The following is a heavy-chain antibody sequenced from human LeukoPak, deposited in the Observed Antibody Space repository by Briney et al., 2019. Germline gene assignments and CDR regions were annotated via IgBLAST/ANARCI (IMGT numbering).Heavy chain of an antibody. Sequence: SETLSLTCTVSGYSISSGYYWGWIRQPPGKGLEWIGTIYHTGSTSYSPSLKSRVTISADTSQNQFSLKLSSVTAADTAVYYCASRKLGNDYWGQGTLVTVSS. CDR3: ASRKLGNDY. CDR1: GYSISSGYY. CDR2: IYHTGST. V-gene: IGHV4-38-2*02. J-gene: IGHJ4*02. D-gene: IGHD7-27*01.